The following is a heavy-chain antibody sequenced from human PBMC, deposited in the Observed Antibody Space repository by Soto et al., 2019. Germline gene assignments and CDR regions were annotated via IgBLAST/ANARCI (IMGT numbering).Heavy chain of an antibody. Sequence: EVQLLESGGGLVQPGGSLRLSCAASGFTFSSYAMSWVRQAPGQGLEWVSAISGSGGSTYYADSVKGRFTISRDNSKNTLYLQMNSLRAEDTAVYYCAKDRITKMATIYAFDIWGQGTMVTVSS. CDR3: AKDRITKMATIYAFDI. CDR2: ISGSGGST. CDR1: GFTFSSYA. D-gene: IGHD5-12*01. J-gene: IGHJ3*02. V-gene: IGHV3-23*01.